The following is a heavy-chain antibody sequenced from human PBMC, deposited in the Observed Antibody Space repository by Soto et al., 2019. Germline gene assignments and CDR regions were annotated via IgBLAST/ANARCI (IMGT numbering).Heavy chain of an antibody. CDR1: GFTFSSYA. J-gene: IGHJ4*02. D-gene: IGHD4-17*01. Sequence: EVQLLESGGGLVQPGGSLRLSCAASGFTFSSYAMSWVRQAPGKGLEWVSTITSSGGNSYYADSVKGRFTISRDNSKKTLYLQMNSLRAEDSTVYYCAKGLTTVTDFSFGYWGQGTLVAVSS. V-gene: IGHV3-23*01. CDR3: AKGLTTVTDFSFGY. CDR2: ITSSGGNS.